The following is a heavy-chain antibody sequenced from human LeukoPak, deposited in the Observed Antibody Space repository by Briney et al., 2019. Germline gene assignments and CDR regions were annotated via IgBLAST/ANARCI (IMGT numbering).Heavy chain of an antibody. CDR1: GGSISSGGYY. CDR2: IHHSGDT. J-gene: IGHJ4*02. Sequence: SETLSLTCTVSGGSISSGGYYWSWIRQPPGKGLEWIGYIHHSGDTYQNPFLKSRVTVSSDRSKNQFYLKLSSVTAADTAVYYCARLIAADPQLDSWGQGTLVTVSS. V-gene: IGHV4-30-2*01. D-gene: IGHD6-13*01. CDR3: ARLIAADPQLDS.